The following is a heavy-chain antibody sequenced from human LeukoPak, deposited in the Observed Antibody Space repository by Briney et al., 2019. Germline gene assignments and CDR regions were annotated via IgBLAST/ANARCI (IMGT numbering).Heavy chain of an antibody. J-gene: IGHJ3*02. D-gene: IGHD3-16*02. Sequence: GASVKVSCKASGGTFSSYAISWVRQAPGQGLEWMGGIIPIFGTANYAQKFQGRVTITADKSTSTAYMELSSLRSEDTAVYYCARGAPHYDYVWGSYRYTKYNAFDIWGQGTMVTVSS. CDR1: GGTFSSYA. V-gene: IGHV1-69*06. CDR2: IIPIFGTA. CDR3: ARGAPHYDYVWGSYRYTKYNAFDI.